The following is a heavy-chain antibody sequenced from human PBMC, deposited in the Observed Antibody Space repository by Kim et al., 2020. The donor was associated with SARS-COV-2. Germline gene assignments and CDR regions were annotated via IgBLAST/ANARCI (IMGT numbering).Heavy chain of an antibody. Sequence: ASVKVSCKASGNTFTSYAMNWVRQAPGQGLEWMGWINTNTGNPTYAQGFTGRFVFSLDTSVSTAYLQISSLKAEDTAVYYCARDSSGYSPYYYYYYMDVWGKGTTVTVSS. CDR1: GNTFTSYA. J-gene: IGHJ6*03. V-gene: IGHV7-4-1*02. CDR2: INTNTGNP. D-gene: IGHD3-22*01. CDR3: ARDSSGYSPYYYYYYMDV.